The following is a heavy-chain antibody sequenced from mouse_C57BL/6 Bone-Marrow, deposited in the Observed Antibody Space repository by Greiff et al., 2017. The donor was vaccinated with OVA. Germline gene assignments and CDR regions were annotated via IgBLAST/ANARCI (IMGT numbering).Heavy chain of an antibody. J-gene: IGHJ4*01. D-gene: IGHD1-3*01. V-gene: IGHV1-66*01. CDR3: ARSSRSCAMDY. Sequence: QVQLQQSGPELVKPGASVKISCKASGYSFTSYYIHWVKQRPGQGLEWIGWIYPGSGNTKYNEKFKGKATLTADTSSSTAYMQLSSLTSEDSAVYYCARSSRSCAMDYWGQGTSVTVSS. CDR1: GYSFTSYY. CDR2: IYPGSGNT.